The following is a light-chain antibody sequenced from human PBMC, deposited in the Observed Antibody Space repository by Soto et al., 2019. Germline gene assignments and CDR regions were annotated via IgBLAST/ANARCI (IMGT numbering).Light chain of an antibody. CDR3: QSYDSRLSGYV. V-gene: IGLV1-40*01. CDR2: GNS. J-gene: IGLJ1*01. CDR1: SSNIGAGYD. Sequence: QSVLAQPPSVSGALGQRVTISCTGSSSNIGAGYDVNWYQQLPGAAPKFLIYGNSNRPSGVPDRFSGSKSGTSASLAITGLQAEDEADYYCQSYDSRLSGYVFGTGTKVTV.